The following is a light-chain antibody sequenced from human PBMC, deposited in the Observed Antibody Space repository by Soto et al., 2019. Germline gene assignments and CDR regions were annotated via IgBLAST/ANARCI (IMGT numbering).Light chain of an antibody. CDR2: GAS. Sequence: EIVMTQSPATLSVSPGERATLSCRASQSVSNNLAWYQQKPGQAPRLLIYGASARATGVPVRFSGSGSGTEFTLTISSLQSEDFAVYYCQQYNNWPRTFGQGTNVDIK. CDR3: QQYNNWPRT. V-gene: IGKV3-15*01. J-gene: IGKJ1*01. CDR1: QSVSNN.